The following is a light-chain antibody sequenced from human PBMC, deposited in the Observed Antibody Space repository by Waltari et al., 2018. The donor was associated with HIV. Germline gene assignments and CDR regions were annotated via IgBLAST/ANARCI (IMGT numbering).Light chain of an antibody. V-gene: IGKV1-12*01. CDR1: QNIRTS. CDR2: EAS. CDR3: QQANSFPHT. J-gene: IGKJ4*01. Sequence: DIQMTQSPSFVSASVGDRVSITCRASQNIRTSLAWYQRGPGEAPSLLIYEASRLRGGVPSRFSGSGSGTSFILNIDKLQAEDFAMYYCQQANSFPHTFGGGT.